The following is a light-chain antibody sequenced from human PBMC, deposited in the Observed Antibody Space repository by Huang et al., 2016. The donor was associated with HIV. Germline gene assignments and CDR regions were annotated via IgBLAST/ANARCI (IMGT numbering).Light chain of an antibody. Sequence: EIVLTQSPATLSLSPGERATLSCRASQSVSSYLAWYQQKPGHATRLLIYDTSNRATGIPARFSGSGSGTDFNLTISSLEPEDFAVYYCQQRSNWPPLTFGGGTKVQIK. CDR2: DTS. J-gene: IGKJ4*01. CDR3: QQRSNWPPLT. V-gene: IGKV3-11*01. CDR1: QSVSSY.